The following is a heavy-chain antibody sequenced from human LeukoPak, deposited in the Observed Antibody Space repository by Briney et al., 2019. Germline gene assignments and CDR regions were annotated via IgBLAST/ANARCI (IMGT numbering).Heavy chain of an antibody. Sequence: GGSLRLSCAASGFTFSSYWMSWVRQAPGKGLEWVANIKQDGSEKYYVDSVKGRFTISRDNAKNSLYLQMNSLRAEDTAVYYCASEPAAGNYYYYGMDVWGQGTTVTVS. D-gene: IGHD6-13*01. CDR1: GFTFSSYW. V-gene: IGHV3-7*01. J-gene: IGHJ6*02. CDR2: IKQDGSEK. CDR3: ASEPAAGNYYYYGMDV.